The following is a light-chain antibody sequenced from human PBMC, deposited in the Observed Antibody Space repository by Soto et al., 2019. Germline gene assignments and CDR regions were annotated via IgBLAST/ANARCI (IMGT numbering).Light chain of an antibody. CDR3: AAWDDSLSGSYV. J-gene: IGLJ1*01. CDR1: SSNIGSNY. V-gene: IGLV1-47*01. Sequence: VVTQPPAASGTPGQGVTISCSGSSSNIGSNYVYWYQQLPGTAPKLLIYRNNQRPSGVPDRFSGSKSGTSASLAISGLRSEDGADYYCAAWDDSLSGSYVFGTGTKVTVL. CDR2: RNN.